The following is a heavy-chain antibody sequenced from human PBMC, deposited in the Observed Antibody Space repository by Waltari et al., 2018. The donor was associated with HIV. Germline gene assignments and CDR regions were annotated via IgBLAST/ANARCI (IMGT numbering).Heavy chain of an antibody. CDR2: IYYSGTT. CDR3: LILGSWDVRGVNHHYYGMDV. J-gene: IGHJ6*02. Sequence: QLQLQESGPGLVKPSETLSLTCSVSGGSIRSSSYYWGWIRQPPGKGLEWIGNIYYSGTTYYNPSLKSRVSISVDTSKNQFSLKVNSVTAADTALYYCLILGSWDVRGVNHHYYGMDVWGQGTTVIVSS. D-gene: IGHD3-10*01. V-gene: IGHV4-39*01. CDR1: GGSIRSSSYY.